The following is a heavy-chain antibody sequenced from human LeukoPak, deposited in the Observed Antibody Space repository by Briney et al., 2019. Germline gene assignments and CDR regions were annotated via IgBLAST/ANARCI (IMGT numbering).Heavy chain of an antibody. CDR1: GFTFSSYA. J-gene: IGHJ3*02. D-gene: IGHD3-3*01. V-gene: IGHV3-74*01. Sequence: GGSLRLSCAASGFTFSSYAMSWVRQAPGKGLVWVSRINSDGSSTSYADSVKGRFTISRDNAKNTLYLQMNSLRAEDTAVYYCASGYYDFWSGYHDAFDIWGQGTMVTVSS. CDR2: INSDGSST. CDR3: ASGYYDFWSGYHDAFDI.